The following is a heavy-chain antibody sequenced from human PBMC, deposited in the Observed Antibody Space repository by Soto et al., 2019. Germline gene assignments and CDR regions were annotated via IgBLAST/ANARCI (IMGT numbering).Heavy chain of an antibody. CDR3: ARKGIAVAGIAFDI. Sequence: GGSLRLSCAASGFSFSNYAMHWVRQAPGKGLEWVSYISSSGSTIYFADSVKGRFTISRDNAKNSLYLQMNSLRAEDTAVYYCARKGIAVAGIAFDIWGQGTMVTVSS. V-gene: IGHV3-48*03. D-gene: IGHD6-19*01. J-gene: IGHJ3*02. CDR2: ISSSGSTI. CDR1: GFSFSNYA.